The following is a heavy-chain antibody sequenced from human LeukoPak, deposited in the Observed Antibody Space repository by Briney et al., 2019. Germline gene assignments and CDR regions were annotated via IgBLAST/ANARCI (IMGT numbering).Heavy chain of an antibody. CDR2: IYYSGST. J-gene: IGHJ6*02. V-gene: IGHV4-59*08. Sequence: SETLSLTCTVSGGSISSYYWSWIRQPPGKGLEWIGYIYYSGSTNYNPSLKSRVTISVDTSKNQFSLKLSSVTAADTAVYYCARHSDIVVGINYYYYGMDVWGQGTTVTVSS. D-gene: IGHD2-15*01. CDR3: ARHSDIVVGINYYYYGMDV. CDR1: GGSISSYY.